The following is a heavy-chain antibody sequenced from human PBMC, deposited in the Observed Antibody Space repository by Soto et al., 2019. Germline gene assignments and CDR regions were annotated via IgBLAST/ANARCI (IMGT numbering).Heavy chain of an antibody. Sequence: EVPLLESGGGLVQPGGSLRISCAASGFTFSNYVMSWVRQAPGKGLEWVSSISNSGGGTYYADSVRGRFTISRANSKNTLYLQMNSLRAEDTAVYYCAKEDVGGYYYSGLWGRGTLVTVSS. CDR2: ISNSGGGT. CDR3: AKEDVGGYYYSGL. CDR1: GFTFSNYV. J-gene: IGHJ4*02. V-gene: IGHV3-23*01. D-gene: IGHD1-26*01.